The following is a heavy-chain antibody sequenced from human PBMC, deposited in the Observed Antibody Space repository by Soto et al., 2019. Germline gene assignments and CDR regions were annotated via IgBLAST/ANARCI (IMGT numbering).Heavy chain of an antibody. J-gene: IGHJ4*02. CDR2: ISAYNGNT. D-gene: IGHD2-15*01. CDR1: GYTFTSYG. Sequence: GASVKVSCKASGYTFTSYGISWVRQAPGQGLEWMGWISAYNGNTNYAQKLQGRVTMTTDTSTSTAYMELRSLRSDDTAVYYCARDRPVIRVVVAAKSFDYWGQGTLVTVSS. V-gene: IGHV1-18*01. CDR3: ARDRPVIRVVVAAKSFDY.